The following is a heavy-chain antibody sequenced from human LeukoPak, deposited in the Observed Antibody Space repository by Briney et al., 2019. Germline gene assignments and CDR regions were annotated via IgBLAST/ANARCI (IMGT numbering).Heavy chain of an antibody. V-gene: IGHV4-59*13. CDR2: FYYSGST. D-gene: IGHD6-13*01. J-gene: IGHJ6*02. CDR1: GGSISSYY. Sequence: PSETLSLTCTVSGGSISSYYWSWLRQPPGKGLEWIGYFYYSGSTNYNPSLKSRVTISVDTSKNQFSLKLSSVTAADTAVYYCATGGGSSRYRYYYYGMDVWGQGTTVTVSS. CDR3: ATGGGSSRYRYYYYGMDV.